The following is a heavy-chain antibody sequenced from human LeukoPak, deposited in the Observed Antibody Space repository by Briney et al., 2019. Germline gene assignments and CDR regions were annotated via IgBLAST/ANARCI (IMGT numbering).Heavy chain of an antibody. CDR3: ARAPMVRGVTSAFDI. J-gene: IGHJ3*02. D-gene: IGHD3-10*01. CDR1: GYSISSGYY. V-gene: IGHV4-38-2*01. Sequence: SETLSLTCAVSGYSISSGYYWGWIRQPPGKGLEWIGSIYHSGSTYYNPSLKSRVTISVDTSKNQFSLKLSSVTAADTAVYYCARAPMVRGVTSAFDIWGQGTMVTVSS. CDR2: IYHSGST.